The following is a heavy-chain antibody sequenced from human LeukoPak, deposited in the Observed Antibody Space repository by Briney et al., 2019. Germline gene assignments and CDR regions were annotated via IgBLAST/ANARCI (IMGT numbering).Heavy chain of an antibody. J-gene: IGHJ4*02. Sequence: SETLSLTCAVYGGSFSGYYWSWIRQPPGKGLEWIGEINHSGSTNYNPSLKSQVTISVDTSKNQFSLKLSSVTAADTAVYYCARQGRRWWSYYFDYWGQGTLVTVSS. D-gene: IGHD1-26*01. CDR2: INHSGST. CDR1: GGSFSGYY. V-gene: IGHV4-34*01. CDR3: ARQGRRWWSYYFDY.